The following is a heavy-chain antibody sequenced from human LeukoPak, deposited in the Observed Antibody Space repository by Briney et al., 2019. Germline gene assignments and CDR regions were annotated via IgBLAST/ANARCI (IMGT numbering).Heavy chain of an antibody. CDR2: MNPNSGNT. CDR1: GYTFTSYD. Sequence: ASVKVSCKASGYTFTSYDINWVRQATGQGLEWMGWMNPNSGNTGYAQKFQGRVTMTRNTSISTAYMELSSLRSEDTAVYFCAKDSDYSSSWYSPIDTFDIWGQGTMATVSS. J-gene: IGHJ3*02. V-gene: IGHV1-8*01. CDR3: AKDSDYSSSWYSPIDTFDI. D-gene: IGHD6-13*01.